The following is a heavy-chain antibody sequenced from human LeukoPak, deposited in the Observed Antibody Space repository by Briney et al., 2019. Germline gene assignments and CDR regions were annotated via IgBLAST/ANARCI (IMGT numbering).Heavy chain of an antibody. J-gene: IGHJ2*01. V-gene: IGHV4-59*01. CDR3: ARDLGEYYDSSGYYHWYFDL. D-gene: IGHD3-22*01. CDR1: GGSISSYY. Sequence: PSETLSLTCTVSGGSISSYYWSWIRQPPGKGLEWIGYIYYSGSTNYNPSLKSRVTISVDTSKNQFSLKLSSVTAADTAVYYCARDLGEYYDSSGYYHWYFDLWGRGTLVTVSS. CDR2: IYYSGST.